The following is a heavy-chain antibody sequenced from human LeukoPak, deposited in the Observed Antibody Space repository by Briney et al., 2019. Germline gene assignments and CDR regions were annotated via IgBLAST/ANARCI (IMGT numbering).Heavy chain of an antibody. V-gene: IGHV3-66*01. CDR1: GFTVSSNY. D-gene: IGHD2/OR15-2a*01. CDR3: ATYRQVLLPFEF. Sequence: GGSLRLSCAASGFTVSSNYMSWVRQAPGKGLEWVSVIYNSGNTYYADSVRGRFLISRDNSKNTLYLQMNSLRAEDTAIYYRATYRQVLLPFEFWGQGTLVTVSS. J-gene: IGHJ4*02. CDR2: IYNSGNT.